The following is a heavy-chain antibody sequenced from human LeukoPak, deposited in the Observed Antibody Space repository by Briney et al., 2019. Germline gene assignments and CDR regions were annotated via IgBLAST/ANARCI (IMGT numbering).Heavy chain of an antibody. CDR3: AREVELLIDP. V-gene: IGHV3-23*01. Sequence: GGSLRLSCAASGFTFSSYAMSWVRQAPGKGLECISGFSGSGGSTYYADSVKGRFTISRDNSKNTLYLQMNSLRAEDTAVYYCAREVELLIDPWGQGTLVTVSS. CDR1: GFTFSSYA. D-gene: IGHD1-7*01. J-gene: IGHJ5*02. CDR2: FSGSGGST.